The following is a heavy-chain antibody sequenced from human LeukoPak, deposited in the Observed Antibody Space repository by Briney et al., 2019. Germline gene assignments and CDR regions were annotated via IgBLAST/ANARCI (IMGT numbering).Heavy chain of an antibody. Sequence: PGGSLSLSCAASGFTFNSHGMNWVRQAPGKGLEWVAFIRYDGSNKFYADSVKGRFTISRDNAKNSLYLQMNSLRAEDTAIYYCARDPYSGSYGDSYYYYMDVWGKGTTVTISS. D-gene: IGHD1-26*01. CDR2: IRYDGSNK. V-gene: IGHV3-30*02. CDR1: GFTFNSHG. J-gene: IGHJ6*03. CDR3: ARDPYSGSYGDSYYYYMDV.